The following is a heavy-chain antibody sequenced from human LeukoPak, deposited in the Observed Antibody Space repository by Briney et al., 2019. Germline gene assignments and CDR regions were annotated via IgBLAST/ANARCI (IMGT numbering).Heavy chain of an antibody. CDR3: ATGSLGYCDSTSCFTQFDF. CDR1: GFTFSGYA. Sequence: GRSLRLSCAASGFTFSGYAMHWVRQAPGKGLEWVAVASYDGINKYYADSAKGRFTISRDNSKNTLFLQLNSLRTEDTAVYHCATGSLGYCDSTSCFTQFDFWGQGTLVTVSS. CDR2: ASYDGINK. D-gene: IGHD2-2*02. V-gene: IGHV3-30*04. J-gene: IGHJ4*02.